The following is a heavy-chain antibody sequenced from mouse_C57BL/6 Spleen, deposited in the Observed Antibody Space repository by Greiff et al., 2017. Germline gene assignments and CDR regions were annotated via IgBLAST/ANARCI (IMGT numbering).Heavy chain of an antibody. CDR3: ARGGSSLDYWYFDV. Sequence: QVQLQQPGAELVRPGSSVKLSCKASGYTFTSYWMHWVKQRPIQGLEWIGNIDPSDSETHYNQKFKDKATLTVDKSSSTAYMQLSSLTSEDSAVYYCARGGSSLDYWYFDVWGTGTTVTVSS. D-gene: IGHD1-1*01. J-gene: IGHJ1*03. V-gene: IGHV1-52*01. CDR2: IDPSDSET. CDR1: GYTFTSYW.